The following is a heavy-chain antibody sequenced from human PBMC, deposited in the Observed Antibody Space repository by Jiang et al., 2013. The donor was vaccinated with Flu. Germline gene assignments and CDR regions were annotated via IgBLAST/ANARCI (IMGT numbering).Heavy chain of an antibody. D-gene: IGHD3-10*01. J-gene: IGHJ4*02. CDR1: GYSFTSYW. CDR2: IDPSDSYT. Sequence: GAEVKKPGESLRISCKGSGYSFTSYWISWVRQMPGKGLEWMGRIDPSDSYTNYSPSFQGHVTISADKSISTAYLQWSSLKASDTAMYYCARHYRSLLWFGELLWHFDYWGQGTLVTVSS. CDR3: ARHYRSLLWFGELLWHFDY. V-gene: IGHV5-10-1*01.